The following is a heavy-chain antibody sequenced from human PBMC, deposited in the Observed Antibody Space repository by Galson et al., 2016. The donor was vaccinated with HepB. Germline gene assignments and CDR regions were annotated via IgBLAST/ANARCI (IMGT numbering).Heavy chain of an antibody. Sequence: SLRLSCAASGFSFDAYAMGWVRPAPGKGLEWVSSISGSGESTFYTDSVRGRFTVSRAKSKNTLYLHMIGLRAEATALYYWAKDRSVVVIPYFDSWGQGTPVSVSS. V-gene: IGHV3-23*01. D-gene: IGHD2-21*01. CDR2: ISGSGEST. J-gene: IGHJ4*02. CDR3: AKDRSVVVIPYFDS. CDR1: GFSFDAYA.